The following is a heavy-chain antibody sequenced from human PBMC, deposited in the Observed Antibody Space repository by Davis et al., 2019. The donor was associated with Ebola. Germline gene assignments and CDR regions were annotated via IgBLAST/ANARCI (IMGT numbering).Heavy chain of an antibody. D-gene: IGHD6-13*01. CDR2: INHSGST. CDR3: ARQDSSSWDRTHY. CDR1: GGSFSGYY. V-gene: IGHV4-34*01. Sequence: PSETLSLTCAVYGGSFSGYYWSWIRQPPGKGLEWIGEINHSGSTYYNPSLKSRVTISVDTSKNQFSLKLSSVTAADTAVYYCARQDSSSWDRTHYWGQGTLVTVSS. J-gene: IGHJ4*02.